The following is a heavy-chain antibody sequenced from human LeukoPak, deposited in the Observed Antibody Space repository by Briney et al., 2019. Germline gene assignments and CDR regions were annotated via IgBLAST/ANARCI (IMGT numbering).Heavy chain of an antibody. CDR1: GFTFSNYW. CDR3: ARGDGSSWVDY. J-gene: IGHJ4*02. D-gene: IGHD6-13*01. Sequence: GGSLRLSCAASGFTFSNYWMSWVRQAPGKGLEWVAKIKQDGSEKNYVDSVKGRFTISRDNAKNSLYQQMSSLSAEDTALYYCARGDGSSWVDYWGQGTLVTVSS. V-gene: IGHV3-7*01. CDR2: IKQDGSEK.